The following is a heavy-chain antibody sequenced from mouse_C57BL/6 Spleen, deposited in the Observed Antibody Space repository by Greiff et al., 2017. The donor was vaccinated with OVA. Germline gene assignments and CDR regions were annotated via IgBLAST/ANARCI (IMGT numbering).Heavy chain of an antibody. J-gene: IGHJ2*01. Sequence: EVKLVESGGGLVKPGGSLKLSCAASGFTFSDYGMHWVRQAPEKGLEWVAYISSGSSTIYYAATVKGRFTISRDNAKNTLFLQMTSLRSEDTAMYYCARPGITTVVEGYYFDYWGQGTTLTVSS. CDR1: GFTFSDYG. D-gene: IGHD1-1*01. CDR3: ARPGITTVVEGYYFDY. V-gene: IGHV5-17*01. CDR2: ISSGSSTI.